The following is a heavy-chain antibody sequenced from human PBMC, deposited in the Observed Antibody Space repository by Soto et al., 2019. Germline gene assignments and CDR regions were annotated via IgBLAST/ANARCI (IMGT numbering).Heavy chain of an antibody. J-gene: IGHJ4*02. CDR3: AKTPITMIVVVITLGFDY. CDR1: GFTFSSYA. V-gene: IGHV3-23*01. CDR2: ISGSGGST. D-gene: IGHD3-22*01. Sequence: GGSLRLSCAASGFTFSSYAMSWVRQAPGKGLEWVSAISGSGGSTYYADSVKGRFTISRDNSKNTLYLQMNSLRAEDTAVYYCAKTPITMIVVVITLGFDYWGQGTLVTVPQ.